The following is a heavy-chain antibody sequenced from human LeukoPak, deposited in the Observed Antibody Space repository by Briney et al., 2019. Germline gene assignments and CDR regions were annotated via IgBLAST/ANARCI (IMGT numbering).Heavy chain of an antibody. D-gene: IGHD3-10*01. Sequence: SETLSLTCAVYGGSFSGYYWSWIRQPPGKGLEWIAEINHSGNTNYNPSLKSRVTISVDTPKNQFSLKLSSVTAADTAIYYCARDTLLFFGESSRHFDSWGQGTLVTVSS. V-gene: IGHV4-34*01. CDR1: GGSFSGYY. J-gene: IGHJ4*02. CDR2: INHSGNT. CDR3: ARDTLLFFGESSRHFDS.